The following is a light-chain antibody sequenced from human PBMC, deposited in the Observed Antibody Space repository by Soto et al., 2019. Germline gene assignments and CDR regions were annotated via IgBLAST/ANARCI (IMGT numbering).Light chain of an antibody. CDR1: SSDVGGYDY. Sequence: QSALTQPASVSGSPGQSITISCTGTSSDVGGYDYVAWYQQSPGKAPKLMMHDVSNRPSGVSNRFSGSKSGNKASLPISGLQAEDEADYYCSSYTSSDTVVFGGGTKLTVL. CDR2: DVS. V-gene: IGLV2-14*01. J-gene: IGLJ2*01. CDR3: SSYTSSDTVV.